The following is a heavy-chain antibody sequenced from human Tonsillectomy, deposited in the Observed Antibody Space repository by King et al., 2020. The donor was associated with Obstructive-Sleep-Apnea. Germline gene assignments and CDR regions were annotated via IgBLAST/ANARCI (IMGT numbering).Heavy chain of an antibody. V-gene: IGHV3-15*01. CDR3: TWMTTVTTIDF. CDR1: GITFRDAW. J-gene: IGHJ4*02. Sequence: VQLVESGGGLVKPGGSLRGSCAVSGITFRDAWMSWVRQAPGKGLEWVGRIKSQGGGGAKGYAATVKGRFIISREDSKKTLYLQMNSLKIEDTAVYYCTWMTTVTTIDFWGQGTQVTVSS. CDR2: IKSQGGGGAK. D-gene: IGHD4-17*01.